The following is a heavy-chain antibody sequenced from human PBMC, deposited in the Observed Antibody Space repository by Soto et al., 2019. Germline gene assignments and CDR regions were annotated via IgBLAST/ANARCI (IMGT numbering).Heavy chain of an antibody. Sequence: SETLSLTCTVSGGSISSSSYYWGWIRQPPGKGLEWIGSIYYSGSTYYNPSLKSRVTISVETSKNQFSLRLSSVTAADTAVYYCASYYYDSSGYYYVPGVYWGQGTLVTVSS. CDR2: IYYSGST. CDR3: ASYYYDSSGYYYVPGVY. D-gene: IGHD3-22*01. J-gene: IGHJ4*02. CDR1: GGSISSSSYY. V-gene: IGHV4-39*01.